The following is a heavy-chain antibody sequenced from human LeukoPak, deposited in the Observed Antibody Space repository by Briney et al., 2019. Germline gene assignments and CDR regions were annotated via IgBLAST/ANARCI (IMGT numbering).Heavy chain of an antibody. Sequence: PSETLSLTCTVSGDSISNYYWSWIRQSPGKKLEWIGYMYNRGSTIYNPSLKSRVTISTDTSKNQFSLRLTSVTAADTAVYYCARAEKAATGTLDYWGQGTLITVS. J-gene: IGHJ4*02. CDR1: GDSISNYY. V-gene: IGHV4-59*01. D-gene: IGHD6-25*01. CDR2: MYNRGST. CDR3: ARAEKAATGTLDY.